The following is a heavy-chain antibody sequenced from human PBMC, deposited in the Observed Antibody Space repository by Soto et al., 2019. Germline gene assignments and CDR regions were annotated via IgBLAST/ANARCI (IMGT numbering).Heavy chain of an antibody. V-gene: IGHV1-69*13. Sequence: SVKVSYKASGGTFSSYAISWVRQAPGQGLEWMGGIIPIFGTANYAQKFQGRVTITADESPSTAYMELSSLRSEDTAVYYCARDQSSGWYVAPLYYYYGMDVWGQGTTVTVSS. J-gene: IGHJ6*02. CDR2: IIPIFGTA. CDR3: ARDQSSGWYVAPLYYYYGMDV. CDR1: GGTFSSYA. D-gene: IGHD6-19*01.